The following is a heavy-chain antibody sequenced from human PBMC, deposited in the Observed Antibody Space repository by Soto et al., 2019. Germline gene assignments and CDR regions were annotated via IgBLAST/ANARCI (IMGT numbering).Heavy chain of an antibody. CDR3: AKTPSGPFDY. V-gene: IGHV3-30*18. D-gene: IGHD3-10*01. CDR2: ISYDGSNK. J-gene: IGHJ4*02. CDR1: GFTFSSYG. Sequence: QVQLVESGGGVVQPGRSLRLSCAASGFTFSSYGMHWVRQAPGKGLEWVAVISYDGSNKYYADSVKGRFTISRDNSKNTLYLQMNSLRVEDTAVYYCAKTPSGPFDYWGQGTLVTVSS.